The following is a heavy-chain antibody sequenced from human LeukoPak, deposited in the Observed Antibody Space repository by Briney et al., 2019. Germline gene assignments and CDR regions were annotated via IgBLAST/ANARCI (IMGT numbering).Heavy chain of an antibody. D-gene: IGHD2-2*03. J-gene: IGHJ4*02. Sequence: SQTLSLTCTVSGGSISGGDYYWGWIRQHPGKGLEWIGYIYYSGSAYYNPSLKSRVTISVDTSKNQFSLKLSSVTAADTAVYYCARGLARFHGSASDYWGQGALVTVSS. CDR1: GGSISGGDYY. CDR3: ARGLARFHGSASDY. V-gene: IGHV4-30-4*01. CDR2: IYYSGSA.